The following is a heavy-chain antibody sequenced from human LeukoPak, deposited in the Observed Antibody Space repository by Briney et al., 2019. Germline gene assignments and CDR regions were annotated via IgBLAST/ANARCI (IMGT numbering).Heavy chain of an antibody. D-gene: IGHD2-2*01. CDR2: ISSGSSTI. CDR1: GFTFSSYS. V-gene: IGHV3-48*04. CDR3: ARGVYQPLLDFDY. J-gene: IGHJ4*02. Sequence: PGGSLRLSCAAAGFTFSSYSMNWVRQAPGKGLEWVSYISSGSSTIYYGDSVKGRFTVSRDNAKNSLYLQMNSLRAEDTAVYYCARGVYQPLLDFDYWGQGTLVTVSS.